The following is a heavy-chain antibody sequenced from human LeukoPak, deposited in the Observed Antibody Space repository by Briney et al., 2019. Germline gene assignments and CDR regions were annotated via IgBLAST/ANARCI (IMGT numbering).Heavy chain of an antibody. Sequence: GASVKVSCKASGGTFSSYAISWVRQAPGQGLEWMGRIIPILGIANYAQKFQGRVTITVDKSTSTAYMELSSLGSEDTAVYYCARAPQEGRFEYYFDYWGQGTLVTVSS. V-gene: IGHV1-69*04. CDR2: IIPILGIA. J-gene: IGHJ4*02. D-gene: IGHD3-10*01. CDR3: ARAPQEGRFEYYFDY. CDR1: GGTFSSYA.